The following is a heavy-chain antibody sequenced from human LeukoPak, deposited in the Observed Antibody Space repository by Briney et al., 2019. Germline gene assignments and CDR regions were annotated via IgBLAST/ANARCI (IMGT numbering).Heavy chain of an antibody. CDR3: ARERRGYSSSWYNAFDI. D-gene: IGHD6-13*01. CDR1: GFTFSSYS. CDR2: ISTSSSYI. J-gene: IGHJ3*02. V-gene: IGHV3-21*01. Sequence: GGSLRLSCATSGFTFSSYSMSWVRQAPGKGLEWVSSISTSSSYIYYADSVKGRFTISRDNAKNSLYLQMNSLRAEDTAVYYCARERRGYSSSWYNAFDIWGQGTMVTVSS.